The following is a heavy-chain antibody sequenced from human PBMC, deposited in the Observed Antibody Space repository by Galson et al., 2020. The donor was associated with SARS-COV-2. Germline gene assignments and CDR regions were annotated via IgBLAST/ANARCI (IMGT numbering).Heavy chain of an antibody. D-gene: IGHD5-18*01. CDR2: ISGSGDRP. CDR3: AIPSLGYTYGVFAY. Sequence: GESLKISCAASGFTFNTYAMSWVRQAPGKGLEWVAAISGSGDRPFYADSVKGRFTISRDNSKNTLYLQMNSLRADDTAVYYCAIPSLGYTYGVFAYWGQGALVTVSS. CDR1: GFTFNTYA. J-gene: IGHJ4*02. V-gene: IGHV3-23*01.